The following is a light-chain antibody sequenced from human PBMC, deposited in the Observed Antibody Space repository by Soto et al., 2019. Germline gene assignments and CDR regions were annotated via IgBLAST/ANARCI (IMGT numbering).Light chain of an antibody. V-gene: IGKV3-20*01. CDR2: DTS. CDR1: QSFSSSY. J-gene: IGKJ5*01. Sequence: DIVLTQSPGTLSLSAGDRAALSCRGSQSFSSSYLAWYQQKTGQAPRLLIYDTSDRATGIPDRFSGSGSGTDFNLTISSLEPEDFAVYYCQKYGSSPITFGQGTRLEIK. CDR3: QKYGSSPIT.